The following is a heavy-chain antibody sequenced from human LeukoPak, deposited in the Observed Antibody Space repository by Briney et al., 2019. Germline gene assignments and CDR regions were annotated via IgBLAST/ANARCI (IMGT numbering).Heavy chain of an antibody. D-gene: IGHD2-15*01. CDR3: ARGMVAANYYFDY. V-gene: IGHV3-21*01. CDR1: GFTFSSYS. CDR2: ISSSSSYI. J-gene: IGHJ4*02. Sequence: GGSLRLSCAASGFTFSSYSMNWVRQAPGKGLEWVSSISSSSSYIYYADSVKGRFTISRDNAKNSLRLQMNSLRAEDTAVYYCARGMVAANYYFDYWGQGTLVTVSS.